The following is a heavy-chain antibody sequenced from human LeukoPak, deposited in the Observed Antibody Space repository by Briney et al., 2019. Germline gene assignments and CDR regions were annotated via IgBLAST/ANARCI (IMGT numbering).Heavy chain of an antibody. V-gene: IGHV3-30-3*01. CDR1: GFTLSSYA. CDR3: ARASYYDSSGYYLSDY. J-gene: IGHJ4*02. CDR2: ISYDGSNK. Sequence: GRSLRLSCAASGFTLSSYAMHWVRQAPGKGLEWVAVISYDGSNKYYADSVKGRFTISRDNSKNTLYLQMNSLRAEDTAVYYCARASYYDSSGYYLSDYWGQGTLVTVSS. D-gene: IGHD3-22*01.